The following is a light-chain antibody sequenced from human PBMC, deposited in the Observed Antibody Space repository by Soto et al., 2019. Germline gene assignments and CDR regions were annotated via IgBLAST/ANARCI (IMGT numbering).Light chain of an antibody. Sequence: DLQMTQSPSSLSASIGDRVTITCRASETISKYLSWYQQKPGEAPNLLVYVASTLQSGVPSRFSGSGSGTVFTLTINSLQPEDFATYYCQQSYTSPWTFGQGTKVDIK. CDR2: VAS. J-gene: IGKJ1*01. CDR1: ETISKY. V-gene: IGKV1-39*01. CDR3: QQSYTSPWT.